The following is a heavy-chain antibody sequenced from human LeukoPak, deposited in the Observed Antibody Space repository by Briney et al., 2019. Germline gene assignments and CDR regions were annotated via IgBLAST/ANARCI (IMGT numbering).Heavy chain of an antibody. Sequence: PSDTLSLTRTLSGDSFNEHLGHWPRPPPGKGREWLGNIYYNGNSNYSPSLKSRLSMSVDTSKNPTSLRLTSVTAADTAMYYCARDEGLQSHFEFWGQGALVTVSS. CDR1: GDSFNEHL. CDR3: ARDEGLQSHFEF. CDR2: IYYNGNS. V-gene: IGHV4-59*11. J-gene: IGHJ4*02. D-gene: IGHD4-11*01.